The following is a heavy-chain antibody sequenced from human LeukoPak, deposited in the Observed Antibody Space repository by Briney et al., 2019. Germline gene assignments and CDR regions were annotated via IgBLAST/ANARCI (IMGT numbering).Heavy chain of an antibody. J-gene: IGHJ6*02. CDR3: TTPDYGGPYGMDV. CDR2: ISYDGSNK. CDR1: GFTFSSYG. V-gene: IGHV3-30*03. D-gene: IGHD4-23*01. Sequence: AGGSLRLSCAASGFTFSSYGMHWVRQAPGKGLEWAAVISYDGSNKYYADSVKGRFTISRDNSKNTLYLQMNSLRAEDTAVYYCTTPDYGGPYGMDVWGQGTTVTVSS.